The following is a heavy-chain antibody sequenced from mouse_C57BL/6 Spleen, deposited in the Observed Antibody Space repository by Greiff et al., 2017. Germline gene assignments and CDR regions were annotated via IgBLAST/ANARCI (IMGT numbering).Heavy chain of an antibody. J-gene: IGHJ2*01. CDR1: GYSFTVYN. D-gene: IGHD2-3*01. V-gene: IGHV1-39*01. Sequence: QQSGPELVKPGASVKISCKASGYSFTVYNMNWVKQSNGKSLEWIGVINPNYGTTSYNQKFKGKATLTVDQSSSTAYMLLHRLTSVASAVYYCARDFSGSGFYCSHYCGQDTTLSGPS. CDR3: ARDFSGSGFYCSHY. CDR2: INPNYGTT.